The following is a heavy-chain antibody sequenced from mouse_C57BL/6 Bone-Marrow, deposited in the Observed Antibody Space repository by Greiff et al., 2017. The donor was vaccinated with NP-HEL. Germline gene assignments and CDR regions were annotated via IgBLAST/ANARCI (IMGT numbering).Heavy chain of an antibody. CDR2: IYPRSGNT. J-gene: IGHJ4*01. CDR1: GYTFTSYG. D-gene: IGHD2-4*01. CDR3: APYDYDRAMDD. Sequence: QVQLKQSGAELARPGASVKLSCKASGYTFTSYGISWVKQRTGQGLEWIGEIYPRSGNTYYNEKFKGKATLTADKSSSTAYMELRSLTSEDSAVYFCAPYDYDRAMDDWGQGTSVTVSS. V-gene: IGHV1-81*01.